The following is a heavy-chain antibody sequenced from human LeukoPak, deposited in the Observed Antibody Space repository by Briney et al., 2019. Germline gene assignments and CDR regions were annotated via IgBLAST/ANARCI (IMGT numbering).Heavy chain of an antibody. CDR2: IGPAGDT. D-gene: IGHD3-10*01. CDR3: ARGGSGSYSIRDYFYGMDV. V-gene: IGHV3-13*01. Sequence: GGSLRLSCAASGFTLSLYDMHWVRQVTGKGLEWVSGIGPAGDTYYADSAEGRFIISREDAKDSLYLQMNSLRAGDTAVYHCARGGSGSYSIRDYFYGMDVWGQGTTVTVSS. J-gene: IGHJ6*02. CDR1: GFTLSLYD.